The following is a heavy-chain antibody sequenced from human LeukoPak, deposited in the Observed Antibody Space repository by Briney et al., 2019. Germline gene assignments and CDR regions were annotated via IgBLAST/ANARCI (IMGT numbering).Heavy chain of an antibody. CDR2: INPNSGGT. Sequence: ASVKVSCKASGYTFTSYDINWVRQATGQGLEWMGWINPNSGGTNYAQKFQGRVTMTRDTSISTAYMELSRLRSDDTAVYYCARDTAWNYGDYNYWGQGTLVTVSS. J-gene: IGHJ4*02. CDR3: ARDTAWNYGDYNY. CDR1: GYTFTSYD. D-gene: IGHD4-17*01. V-gene: IGHV1-2*02.